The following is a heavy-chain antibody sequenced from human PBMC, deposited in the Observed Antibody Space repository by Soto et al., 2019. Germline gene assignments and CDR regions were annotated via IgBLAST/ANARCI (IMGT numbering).Heavy chain of an antibody. V-gene: IGHV4-4*02. CDR2: IYHSGST. Sequence: SETLSLTCAVSGGSISSSNWWSWVRQPPGKGLEWIGEIYHSGSTNYNPSLKSRVTISVDKSKNQFSLKLSSVTAADTAVYYCARARAPLITMVRGCWFDPWGQGTLVTVSS. CDR3: ARARAPLITMVRGCWFDP. D-gene: IGHD3-10*01. CDR1: GGSISSSNW. J-gene: IGHJ5*02.